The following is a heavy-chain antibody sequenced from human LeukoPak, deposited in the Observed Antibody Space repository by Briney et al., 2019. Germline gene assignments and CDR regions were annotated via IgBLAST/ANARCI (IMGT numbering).Heavy chain of an antibody. CDR1: GGSISSYY. Sequence: SETLSLTCTVSGGSISSYYWSWIRQPPGKGLEWIGYIYYSGSTNYNPSLKSRVTISVDTSKNQFSLELSSVTAADTAVYYCARGKTTDYYYYYMDVWGKGTTVTVSS. D-gene: IGHD4-17*01. V-gene: IGHV4-59*01. J-gene: IGHJ6*03. CDR3: ARGKTTDYYYYYMDV. CDR2: IYYSGST.